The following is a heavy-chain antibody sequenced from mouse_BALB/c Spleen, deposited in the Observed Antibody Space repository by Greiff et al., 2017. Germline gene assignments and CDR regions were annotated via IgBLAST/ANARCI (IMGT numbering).Heavy chain of an antibody. V-gene: IGHV14-4*02. CDR3: NGYYGNVAY. D-gene: IGHD2-1*01. CDR2: IDPENGDT. J-gene: IGHJ3*01. Sequence: EVQLQQSGAELVRSGASVKLSCTASGFNIKDYYMHWVKQRPEQGLEWIGWIDPENGDTEYAPKFQGKATMTADTSSNTAYLQLSSLTSEDTAVYYCNGYYGNVAYWGQGTLVTVSA. CDR1: GFNIKDYY.